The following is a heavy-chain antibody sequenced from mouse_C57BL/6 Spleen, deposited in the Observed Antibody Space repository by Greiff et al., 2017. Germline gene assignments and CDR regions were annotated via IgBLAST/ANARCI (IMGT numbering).Heavy chain of an antibody. CDR1: GYTFTSYW. Sequence: QVQLQQPGAELVKPGASVKMSCKASGYTFTSYWITWVKQRPGQGLEWIGDIYPGSGSTNYNEKFKSKATLTVDTSSSTAYMQLSSLTSEDSAVYYGARNGQLRLGMDYWGQGTTLTVSS. D-gene: IGHD3-2*02. J-gene: IGHJ2*01. CDR2: IYPGSGST. CDR3: ARNGQLRLGMDY. V-gene: IGHV1-55*01.